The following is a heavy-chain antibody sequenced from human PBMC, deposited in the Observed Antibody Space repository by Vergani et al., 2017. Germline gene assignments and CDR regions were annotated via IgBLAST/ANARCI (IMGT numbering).Heavy chain of an antibody. J-gene: IGHJ4*02. CDR1: GFTFSNAW. D-gene: IGHD3-3*01. CDR2: IKSKTDGGTT. V-gene: IGHV3-15*01. CDR3: TTDGVAYDFWSGYRIFDY. Sequence: EVQLVESGGGLVKPGGSLRLSCAASGFTFSNAWMSWVRQAPGKGLEWVGRIKSKTDGGTTDYAAPVKGRFTISRDDSKNTLYLQMNSLKTEDTAVYYWTTDGVAYDFWSGYRIFDYWGQGTLVTVSS.